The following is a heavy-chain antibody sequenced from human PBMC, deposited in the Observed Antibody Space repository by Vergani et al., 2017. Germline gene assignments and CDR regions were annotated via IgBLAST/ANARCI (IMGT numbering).Heavy chain of an antibody. CDR3: ARDFDILTGYDGNFDY. CDR2: ISSSSSYT. J-gene: IGHJ4*02. CDR1: GFTFSDYY. D-gene: IGHD3-9*01. V-gene: IGHV3-11*05. Sequence: QVQLVESGGGLVKPGGSLRLSCAASGFTFSDYYMSWIRQAPGKGLEWVSYISSSSSYTNYADSVKSRFTISRDNAKNSLYLQMNSLRAEDTAVYYCARDFDILTGYDGNFDYWGQGTLVTVSS.